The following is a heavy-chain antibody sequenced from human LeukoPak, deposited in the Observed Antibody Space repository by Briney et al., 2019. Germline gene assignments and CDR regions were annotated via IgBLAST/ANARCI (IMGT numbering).Heavy chain of an antibody. V-gene: IGHV3-30*04. CDR2: ISYDGSNE. CDR3: AKGGRLEELSFFRLVY. CDR1: GFTFSSYV. J-gene: IGHJ4*02. D-gene: IGHD3-16*02. Sequence: PGGSLRLSCAASGFTFSSYVMHWVRQAPGKGLEWVAIISYDGSNEYYADSVKGRFTISRDNSKNSLYLQMNSLRTEDTALYYCAKGGRLEELSFFRLVYWGQGTLVTVSS.